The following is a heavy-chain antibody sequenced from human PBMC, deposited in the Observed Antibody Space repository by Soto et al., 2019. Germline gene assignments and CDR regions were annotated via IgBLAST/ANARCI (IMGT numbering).Heavy chain of an antibody. Sequence: SVKVSCTASGLTINISAMQWVHQPRGQRLEWKGWIVVGSGQTNYAQKFQERVTITRDMSTTTAYMELSSLRFEDTAVYYCAAKLYSSGGGHWGQGTLVTVSS. J-gene: IGHJ4*02. D-gene: IGHD6-19*01. V-gene: IGHV1-58*02. CDR2: IVVGSGQT. CDR3: AAKLYSSGGGH. CDR1: GLTINISA.